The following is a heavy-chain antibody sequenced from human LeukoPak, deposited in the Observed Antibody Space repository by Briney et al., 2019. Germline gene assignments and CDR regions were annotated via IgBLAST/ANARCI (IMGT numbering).Heavy chain of an antibody. J-gene: IGHJ3*02. CDR3: ARADCSSTSCYNLEAFDI. Sequence: PSETLSLTCTVSGYSISSGYYWGWIRQPPGKGQEWIGSIYHSGSTYYNPSLKSRVTISVDTSKNQFSLKLSSVTAADTAVYYCARADCSSTSCYNLEAFDIWGQGTMVTVSS. D-gene: IGHD2-2*02. CDR1: GYSISSGYY. V-gene: IGHV4-38-2*02. CDR2: IYHSGST.